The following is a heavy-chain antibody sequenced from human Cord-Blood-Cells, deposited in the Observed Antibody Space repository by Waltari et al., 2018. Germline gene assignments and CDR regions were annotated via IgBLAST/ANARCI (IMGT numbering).Heavy chain of an antibody. J-gene: IGHJ4*02. D-gene: IGHD3-16*02. CDR3: TRADGMITFGGVIVADY. CDR1: GFTFGDYA. V-gene: IGHV3-49*05. Sequence: EVQLVESGGGLVKPGRSLRLSCTASGFTFGDYAMSWFRQAPGTGLEWVGFIRSKAYGGTTEYAASVKGRFTISRDDSKSIAYLQMNSLKTEDTAVYYCTRADGMITFGGVIVADYWGQGTLVTVSS. CDR2: IRSKAYGGTT.